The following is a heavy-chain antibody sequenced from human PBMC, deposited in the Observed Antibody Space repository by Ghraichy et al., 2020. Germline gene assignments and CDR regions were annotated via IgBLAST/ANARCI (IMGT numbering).Heavy chain of an antibody. D-gene: IGHD2-15*01. Sequence: GGSLRLSCAASGFTFAGYGVSWVRQAPGKGPEGVSVLSGGGDTTFYADSVKGRFTLYRDNSRNIVYLEMNSLRAEDTAIFYCATNSGDSSYSGPQYWGQGTLVTVSS. CDR2: LSGGGDTT. V-gene: IGHV3-23*01. J-gene: IGHJ4*02. CDR1: GFTFAGYG. CDR3: ATNSGDSSYSGPQY.